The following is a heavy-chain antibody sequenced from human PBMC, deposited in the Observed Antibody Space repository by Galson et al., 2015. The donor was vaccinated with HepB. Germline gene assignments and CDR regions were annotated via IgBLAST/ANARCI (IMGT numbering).Heavy chain of an antibody. J-gene: IGHJ4*02. CDR3: AKRGGDTPTPYYSSSWPPFDY. CDR2: ISGSGGST. V-gene: IGHV3-23*01. Sequence: SLRLSCAASGFTFSSYAMSWVRQAPGKGLEWVSAISGSGGSTYYADSVKGRFTISRDNSKNTLYLQMNSLRAEDTAVYYCAKRGGDTPTPYYSSSWPPFDYWGQGTLVTVSS. D-gene: IGHD6-13*01. CDR1: GFTFSSYA.